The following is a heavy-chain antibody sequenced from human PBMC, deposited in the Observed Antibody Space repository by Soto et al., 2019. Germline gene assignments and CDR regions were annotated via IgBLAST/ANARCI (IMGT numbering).Heavy chain of an antibody. CDR1: GFTFDTYA. D-gene: IGHD3-10*01. CDR2: INTGGTI. Sequence: EVQLVESGGGLVQPGGSLRLSCVASGFTFDTYALDWVRQAPGKGLEWVSYINTGGTIYYADSVNGRFTISRYNAKNSLYLQMNSLRDEDTAVYYCARDGRRGYDMDFWGEGTTVTVSS. V-gene: IGHV3-48*02. CDR3: ARDGRRGYDMDF. J-gene: IGHJ6*04.